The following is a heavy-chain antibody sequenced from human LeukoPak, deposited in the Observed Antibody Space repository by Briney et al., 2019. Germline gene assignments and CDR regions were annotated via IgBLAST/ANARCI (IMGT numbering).Heavy chain of an antibody. CDR2: INHSGST. CDR1: GGSFSGYY. CDR3: ARHSTSWSSFDS. V-gene: IGHV4-34*01. J-gene: IGHJ4*02. Sequence: SETLSLTCAVYGGSFSGYYWSWIRQPPGKGLEWIGEINHSGSTNYNPSLKSRVTISVDTSKNQFSLKLSSVIAADTAVYYCARHSTSWSSFDSWGQGTLVTVSS. D-gene: IGHD6-13*01.